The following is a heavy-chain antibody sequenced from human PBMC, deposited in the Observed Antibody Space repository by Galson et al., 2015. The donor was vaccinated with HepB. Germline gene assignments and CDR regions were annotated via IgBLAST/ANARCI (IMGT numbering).Heavy chain of an antibody. Sequence: SVKVSCKASGGTFSSYTISWVRQAPGQGLEWMGRIIPILGIANYAQKFQGRVTITADKSTSTAYMELSSLRSEDTAVYYCARDQRIGDRLGELSLSGGFDYWGQGTLVTVSS. V-gene: IGHV1-69*04. CDR1: GGTFSSYT. J-gene: IGHJ4*02. CDR2: IIPILGIA. D-gene: IGHD3-16*02. CDR3: ARDQRIGDRLGELSLSGGFDY.